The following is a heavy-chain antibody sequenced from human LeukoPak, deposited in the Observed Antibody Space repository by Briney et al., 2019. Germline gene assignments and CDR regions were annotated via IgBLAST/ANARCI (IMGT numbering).Heavy chain of an antibody. CDR2: ISAYNGNT. Sequence: ASAKVSCKASGYTFTSYGISWVRQAPGQGLEWMGWISAYNGNTNYAQKLQGRVTMTTDTSTSTAYMELRSLRSDDTAVYYCARATTHYYGSGSYSYWGQGTLVTVSS. CDR1: GYTFTSYG. CDR3: ARATTHYYGSGSYSY. D-gene: IGHD3-10*01. V-gene: IGHV1-18*01. J-gene: IGHJ4*02.